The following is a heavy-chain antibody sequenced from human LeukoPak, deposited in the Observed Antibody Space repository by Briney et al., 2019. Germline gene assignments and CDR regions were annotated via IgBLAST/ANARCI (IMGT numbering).Heavy chain of an antibody. CDR2: ISYDGSNK. CDR3: ARAWGTMTSNWFDP. CDR1: GFTFSSYP. J-gene: IGHJ5*02. D-gene: IGHD4-17*01. Sequence: EGSLRLSCAASGFTFSSYPMHWVRQAPGKGLECVAIISYDGSNKYYAGSAKGRFTISRDNSKNTLYLQMNSLRAEDTAVYYCARAWGTMTSNWFDPWGQGTLVTVSS. V-gene: IGHV3-30*01.